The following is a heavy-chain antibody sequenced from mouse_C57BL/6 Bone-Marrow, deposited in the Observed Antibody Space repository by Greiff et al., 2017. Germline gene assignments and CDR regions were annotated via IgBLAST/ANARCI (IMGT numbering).Heavy chain of an antibody. D-gene: IGHD2-4*01. CDR1: GYTFTSYW. Sequence: QVHVKQPGAELVKPGASVKLSCKASGYTFTSYWMHWVKQRPGQGLEWIGMIHPNSGSTNYNEKFKSKATLTVDKSSSTAYMQLSSLTSEDSAVYYCAREGGYDYAWFAYWGQGTLVTVSA. V-gene: IGHV1-64*01. J-gene: IGHJ3*01. CDR3: AREGGYDYAWFAY. CDR2: IHPNSGST.